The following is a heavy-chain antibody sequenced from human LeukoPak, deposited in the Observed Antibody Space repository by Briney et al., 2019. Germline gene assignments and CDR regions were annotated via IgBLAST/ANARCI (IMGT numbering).Heavy chain of an antibody. CDR3: ARGLPYYYDSSGYWVDSDAFDI. J-gene: IGHJ3*02. CDR1: GFTFSSYD. CDR2: IGTAGDT. Sequence: PGGSLRLSCAASGFTFSSYDMHWVRQATGKGLEWVSAIGTAGDTYYPGSVKGRFTISRENAKNSLYLQMNSLRAGGTAVYYCARGLPYYYDSSGYWVDSDAFDIWGQGTMVTVSS. V-gene: IGHV3-13*01. D-gene: IGHD3-22*01.